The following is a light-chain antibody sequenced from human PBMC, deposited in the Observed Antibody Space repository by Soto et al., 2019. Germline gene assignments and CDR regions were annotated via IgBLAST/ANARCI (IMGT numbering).Light chain of an antibody. CDR2: AAS. J-gene: IGKJ1*01. V-gene: IGKV1-39*01. Sequence: DIYLTQSPSFLSPSIRESFTITCRASQVISTSLAWYQVKPGKAPKLLIYAASTLQSGVPSRLSGSGSGTDLTITISSIKAEDFATYYCQQSYSITRTFGQGTKVDIK. CDR3: QQSYSITRT. CDR1: QVISTS.